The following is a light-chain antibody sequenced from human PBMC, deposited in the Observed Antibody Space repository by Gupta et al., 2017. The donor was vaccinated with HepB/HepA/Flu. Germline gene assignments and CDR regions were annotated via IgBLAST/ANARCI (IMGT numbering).Light chain of an antibody. J-gene: IGKJ2*04. V-gene: IGKV2-28*01. CDR1: QSLLHSNGYNY. Sequence: DIVMTQSPLSLPVTPGEPASISCRSSQSLLHSNGYNYLDWYLQKPGQSPQLLIYLGSNRASRVPDRFSGSGSGTDLTLKISRVEAEDVGVYYCMQALQTRCSFGQGTKLEIK. CDR2: LGS. CDR3: MQALQTRCS.